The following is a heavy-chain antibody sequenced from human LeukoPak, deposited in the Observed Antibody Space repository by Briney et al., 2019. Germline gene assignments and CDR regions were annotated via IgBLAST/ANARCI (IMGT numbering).Heavy chain of an antibody. D-gene: IGHD2-2*01. V-gene: IGHV1-2*02. J-gene: IGHJ4*02. Sequence: ASVKVSCKAPGYTFTGYYMHWVRQAPGQGLEWMGWINPNSGGTNYAQKFQGRVTMTRDTSTSTVYMELSSLRSEDTAVYYCARDLGHCSSTSCYGNDYWGQGTLVTVSS. CDR1: GYTFTGYY. CDR2: INPNSGGT. CDR3: ARDLGHCSSTSCYGNDY.